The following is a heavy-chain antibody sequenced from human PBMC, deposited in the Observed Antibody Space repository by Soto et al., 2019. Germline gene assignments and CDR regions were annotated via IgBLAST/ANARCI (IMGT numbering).Heavy chain of an antibody. V-gene: IGHV1-18*01. CDR1: GYTFTNSG. Sequence: QVQLVQSGAEVKKPGAPVKVSCKASGYTFTNSGISRVRQAPGQGLEWMGWISTDNGNTNYAQHLQGRVSMTTDTSTSTAYMDLRSLRSDDTTVYYCARDQGITTFGVYSMYYYGMDVWGQGTTVTVSS. D-gene: IGHD3-3*01. J-gene: IGHJ6*02. CDR3: ARDQGITTFGVYSMYYYGMDV. CDR2: ISTDNGNT.